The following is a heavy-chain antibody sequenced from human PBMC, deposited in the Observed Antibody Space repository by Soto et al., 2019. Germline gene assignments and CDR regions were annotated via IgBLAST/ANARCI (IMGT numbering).Heavy chain of an antibody. CDR3: ARKHSSSSWDY. J-gene: IGHJ4*02. Sequence: QVQLQESGPGLVKPSETLSLTCTVSGDSISSHYWSWIRQPQGKGLEWIGYIYYSGSPNYNPSLKSRVTISVDTSKNLFSLKLSSVTAADTAVYYCARKHSSSSWDYWGQGTLVTVSS. D-gene: IGHD6-6*01. V-gene: IGHV4-59*08. CDR1: GDSISSHY. CDR2: IYYSGSP.